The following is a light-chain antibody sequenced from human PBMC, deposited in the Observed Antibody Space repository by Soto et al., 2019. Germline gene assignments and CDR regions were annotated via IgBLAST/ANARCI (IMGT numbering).Light chain of an antibody. J-gene: IGLJ2*01. CDR3: SSYTSSSTSVV. CDR1: SSDIGTYNY. Sequence: QSVLTQPASVSGSPGQSITISCTGTSSDIGTYNYVSWYQQHPDKAPKLMIYDVSNRPSGVSDRFSGSKSGNTASLTISGLQAEDEADYYCSSYTSSSTSVVFGGGTKLTVL. CDR2: DVS. V-gene: IGLV2-14*01.